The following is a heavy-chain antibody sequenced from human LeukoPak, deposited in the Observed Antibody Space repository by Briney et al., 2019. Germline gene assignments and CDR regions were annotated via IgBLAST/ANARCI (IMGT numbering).Heavy chain of an antibody. J-gene: IGHJ4*02. CDR1: GFTFSSYA. V-gene: IGHV3-23*01. D-gene: IGHD3-9*01. Sequence: PGGSLRLSCAASGFTFSSYAMTWVRQAPGKGLEWVSTIGGSGAGTYYADSVKGRFTISRDNSKNTLYLQMNSLRAEDTAVYYCARGQGLRYFDYWGQGSLVTVSS. CDR2: IGGSGAGT. CDR3: ARGQGLRYFDY.